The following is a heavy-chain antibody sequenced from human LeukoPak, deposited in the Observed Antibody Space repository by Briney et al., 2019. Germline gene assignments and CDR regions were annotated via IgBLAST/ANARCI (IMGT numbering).Heavy chain of an antibody. CDR3: ARRWVYDKRAFDA. V-gene: IGHV4-34*01. Sequence: SETLSLTCAVYGGSFSGYYWSWIRQPPGKGLEWVGEINHSGSTNYNPSLKSRVTISVDTSKNQFSLKLSSVTAADTAVYYCARRWVYDKRAFDAWGQGTMVTVSS. J-gene: IGHJ3*01. D-gene: IGHD3-16*01. CDR2: INHSGST. CDR1: GGSFSGYY.